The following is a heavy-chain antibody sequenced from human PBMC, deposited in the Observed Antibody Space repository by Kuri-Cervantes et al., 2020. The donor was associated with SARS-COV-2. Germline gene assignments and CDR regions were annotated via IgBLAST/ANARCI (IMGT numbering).Heavy chain of an antibody. CDR2: ISSSSSYI. J-gene: IGHJ4*02. CDR1: GFTLSSYG. V-gene: IGHV3-21*01. CDR3: ARSMIVVVRTFDY. D-gene: IGHD3-22*01. Sequence: GESLKFSCVASGFTLSSYGMNWVRQAPGKGLEWVSSISSSSSYIYYADSVKGRFTISRDNAKNSLYLQMNSLRAEDTAVYYCARSMIVVVRTFDYWGQGTLVTVSS.